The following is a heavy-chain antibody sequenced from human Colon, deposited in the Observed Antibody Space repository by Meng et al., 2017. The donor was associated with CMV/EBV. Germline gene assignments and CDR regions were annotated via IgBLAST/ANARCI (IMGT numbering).Heavy chain of an antibody. Sequence: SFAASGFSFSTYYMNWVRQTAGKGLEWVSSISGSGTYLYYSDSVRGRFTISRDNSKNSVYMEMNSLRAEDTGMYYCVRDRGSGYSLDYWGHGTLVTVSS. CDR1: GFSFSTYY. J-gene: IGHJ4*01. CDR3: VRDRGSGYSLDY. D-gene: IGHD3-22*01. V-gene: IGHV3-21*01. CDR2: ISGSGTYL.